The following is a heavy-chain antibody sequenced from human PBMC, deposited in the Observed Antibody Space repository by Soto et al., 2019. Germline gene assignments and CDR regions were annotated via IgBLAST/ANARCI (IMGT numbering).Heavy chain of an antibody. D-gene: IGHD6-19*01. J-gene: IGHJ4*02. Sequence: QLQLQESGPGLVKPPETLSLTCTVAGGSISNSSYYWGWIRQPPGKGLEWVGSIYYSGYKYYNPSLTSRVSVSVDTSKNQFSLKVSSVTAADTAVYYCARHGYSSGWYGLTHEFDSWGQGTLVTVSS. CDR1: GGSISNSSYY. V-gene: IGHV4-39*01. CDR3: ARHGYSSGWYGLTHEFDS. CDR2: IYYSGYK.